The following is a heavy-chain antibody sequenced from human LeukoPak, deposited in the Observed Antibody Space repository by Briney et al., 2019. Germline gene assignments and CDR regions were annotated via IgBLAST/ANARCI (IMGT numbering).Heavy chain of an antibody. Sequence: GGTLRLSCAASGFTFSSYGMSWVRQAPGKGLEWVSAISGSGGSTYYADSVNGRFTISRDNAKNSLYLQMSSLRAEDTAVYYCARRASTERGHSYGLDYWGQGTLVTVSS. CDR3: ARRASTERGHSYGLDY. J-gene: IGHJ4*02. CDR1: GFTFSSYG. V-gene: IGHV3-23*01. D-gene: IGHD5-18*01. CDR2: ISGSGGST.